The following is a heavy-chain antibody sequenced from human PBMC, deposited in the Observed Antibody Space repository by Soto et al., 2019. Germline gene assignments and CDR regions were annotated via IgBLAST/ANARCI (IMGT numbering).Heavy chain of an antibody. V-gene: IGHV3-23*01. CDR1: GFTFSSYA. CDR2: ISGSGGST. CDR3: AKDDHVAGFWKGPRDNFDY. D-gene: IGHD1-1*01. Sequence: GGSLRLSCAASGFTFSSYAMSWVRQAPGKGLEWVSAISGSGGSTYYADSVKGRFTISRDNSKNTLYLQMNSLRAEDTAVYYCAKDDHVAGFWKGPRDNFDYWGQGTLVTVSS. J-gene: IGHJ4*02.